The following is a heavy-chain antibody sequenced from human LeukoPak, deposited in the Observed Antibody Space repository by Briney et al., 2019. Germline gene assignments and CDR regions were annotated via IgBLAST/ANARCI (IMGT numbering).Heavy chain of an antibody. CDR2: ISYDGSNK. V-gene: IGHV3-30*03. CDR1: GFTFSSYG. CDR3: ARESGQGGLDY. J-gene: IGHJ4*02. D-gene: IGHD2-15*01. Sequence: GGSLRLSCAASGFTFSSYGMHWVRQAPGKGLEWVAVISYDGSNKYYADSVKGRFTISRDNSKNTLYLQMNSLRAEDTAVYYCARESGQGGLDYWGQGTLVTVSS.